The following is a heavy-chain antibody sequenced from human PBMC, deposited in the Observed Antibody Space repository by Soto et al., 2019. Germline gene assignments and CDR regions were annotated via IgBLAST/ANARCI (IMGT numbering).Heavy chain of an antibody. J-gene: IGHJ6*02. D-gene: IGHD2-15*01. CDR3: TTGSVEGV. CDR1: GLSSRTAW. V-gene: IGHV3-15*07. Sequence: EVQLVESGGGLVKPGGSPRPSVEASGLSSRTAWMIWVRQAPGKGLEWVGRIKRKIDGEATDYAGPVKGRFTVFRDDSKSALYLQMNSLKGDDTAVYYCTTGSVEGVWGQGTTVTVS. CDR2: IKRKIDGEAT.